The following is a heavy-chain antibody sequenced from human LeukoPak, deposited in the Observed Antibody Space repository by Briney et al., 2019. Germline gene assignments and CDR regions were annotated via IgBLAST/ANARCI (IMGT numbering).Heavy chain of an antibody. CDR1: GGSISSGSYY. J-gene: IGHJ6*03. Sequence: SQTLSLTCTVSGGSISSGSYYWSWIRQPPGKGLEWIAYIYYTGSTNYNPSLKSRVTISVDTSKNQFSLKLSSVTAADTAVYYCTRGSIAYYYMDVWGKGTTVTISS. D-gene: IGHD3-22*01. V-gene: IGHV4-61*01. CDR2: IYYTGST. CDR3: TRGSIAYYYMDV.